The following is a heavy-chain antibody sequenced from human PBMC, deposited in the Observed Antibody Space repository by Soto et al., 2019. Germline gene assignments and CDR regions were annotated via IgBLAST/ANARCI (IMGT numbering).Heavy chain of an antibody. CDR3: AHSFGSCWEYFDH. J-gene: IGHJ4*02. Sequence: QVQMQESGPGLVKPSETLSLTCTVSGVSVNSAAHYWSWIRQSPGQGLEWMGDIFYGGSAHYNPSVKSRVSNSVDTSHTQFSLKLPSVTAADTAVYYCAHSFGSCWEYFDHWGQGTLVTVSS. CDR1: GVSVNSAAHY. CDR2: IFYGGSA. D-gene: IGHD6-13*01. V-gene: IGHV4-61*08.